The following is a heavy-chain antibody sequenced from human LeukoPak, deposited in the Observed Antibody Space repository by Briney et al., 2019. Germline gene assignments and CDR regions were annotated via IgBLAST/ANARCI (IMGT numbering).Heavy chain of an antibody. CDR2: INHSGST. V-gene: IGHV4-34*01. Sequence: TSETLSLTCAVYGGSFSGYYWSWIRQPPGKGLEWIGEINHSGSTNYNPSLKSRVTISVDTSKNQFSLKLSSVTAADTAVYYCARSRPRQFLPRIRLDYWGQETLVTVSS. J-gene: IGHJ4*02. CDR3: ARSRPRQFLPRIRLDY. D-gene: IGHD3-3*01. CDR1: GGSFSGYY.